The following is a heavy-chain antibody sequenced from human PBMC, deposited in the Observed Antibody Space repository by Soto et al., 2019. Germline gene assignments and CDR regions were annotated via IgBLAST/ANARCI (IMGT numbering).Heavy chain of an antibody. CDR2: IYYSGST. J-gene: IGHJ3*02. Sequence: PSETLSLTCTVSGGSISSYYWSWIRQPPGKGLGWIGYIYYSGSTNYNPSLKSRVTISVDTSKNQFSLKLSSVTAADTAVYYCARAEDIVVVPAAIGFVFNIWGQGTMAT. CDR3: ARAEDIVVVPAAIGFVFNI. D-gene: IGHD2-2*02. CDR1: GGSISSYY. V-gene: IGHV4-59*08.